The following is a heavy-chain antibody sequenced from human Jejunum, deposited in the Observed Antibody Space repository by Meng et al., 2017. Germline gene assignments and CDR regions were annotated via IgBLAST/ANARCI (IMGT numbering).Heavy chain of an antibody. J-gene: IGHJ4*02. CDR2: IFYSGTS. V-gene: IGHV4-30-4*01. Sequence: QVQLQESVPGLVKPSQTLSPTCTVPGGAIYCADYYWSWIRQPPGKGLEWIGDIFYSGTSHYTPSLKSRVFMSVDTSKNQFSLKLISVTAADTAVYYCARTMTDFYDSSGYSHFDYWGQGTLVTVSS. CDR3: ARTMTDFYDSSGYSHFDY. CDR1: GGAIYCADYY. D-gene: IGHD3-22*01.